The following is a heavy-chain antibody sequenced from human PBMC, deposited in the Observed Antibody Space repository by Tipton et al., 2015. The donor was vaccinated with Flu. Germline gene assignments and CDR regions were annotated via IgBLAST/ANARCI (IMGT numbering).Heavy chain of an antibody. Sequence: TLSLTCSVSGGSISSSSYYWGWIRQPPGKGLEWIGSIYYSGNTYNNPSLKSRVTISVDTSKNQFSLKLSSVTAADTAVYYCARRGTSGDAEYFDYWGQGALVSVSS. CDR1: GGSISSSSYY. CDR3: ARRGTSGDAEYFDY. D-gene: IGHD5-12*01. V-gene: IGHV4-39*01. CDR2: IYYSGNT. J-gene: IGHJ4*02.